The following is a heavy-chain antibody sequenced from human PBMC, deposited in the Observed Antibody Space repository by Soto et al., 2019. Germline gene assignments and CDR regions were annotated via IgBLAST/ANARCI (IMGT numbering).Heavy chain of an antibody. J-gene: IGHJ6*02. V-gene: IGHV4-39*07. CDR2: IYYSGST. CDR1: GGSISSSSYY. D-gene: IGHD1-1*01. Sequence: PSETLSLTSTVSGGSISSSSYYWGWIRQPPGKGLEWIGSIYYSGSTYYNPSLQSRLTISVDTSKNQFSLKLSSVTAADTAVYYCARDNNEVSGGGYGLDVWGQGTSVTVSS. CDR3: ARDNNEVSGGGYGLDV.